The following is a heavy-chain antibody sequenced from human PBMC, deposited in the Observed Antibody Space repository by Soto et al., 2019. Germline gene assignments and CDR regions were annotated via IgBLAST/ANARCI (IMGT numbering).Heavy chain of an antibody. CDR3: ARADYYDFWSGYYKYYFDY. V-gene: IGHV1-46*01. J-gene: IGHJ4*02. CDR2: INPSGGST. Sequence: ASVKVSCKASGYTFTSDYMHWVRQAPGQGLEWMGIINPSGGSTSYAQKFQGRVTMTRDTSTSTVYMELSSLRSEDTAVYYCARADYYDFWSGYYKYYFDYWGQGTLVTVSS. CDR1: GYTFTSDY. D-gene: IGHD3-3*01.